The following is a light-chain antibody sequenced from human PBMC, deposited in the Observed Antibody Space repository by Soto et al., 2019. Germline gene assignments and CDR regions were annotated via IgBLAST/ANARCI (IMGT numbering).Light chain of an antibody. V-gene: IGLV2-8*01. CDR3: SSYAASNKFYGV. CDR1: SSDVGGYNY. CDR2: EVT. J-gene: IGLJ3*02. Sequence: QSALTQPPSASGSPGQSVTISCTGTSSDVGGYNYVSWYQQYPGRAPKLMIYEVTKRPSGVPDRFSGAKSGNTAALTDSGRQAEDEADDYCSSYAASNKFYGVFGGGTKLTVL.